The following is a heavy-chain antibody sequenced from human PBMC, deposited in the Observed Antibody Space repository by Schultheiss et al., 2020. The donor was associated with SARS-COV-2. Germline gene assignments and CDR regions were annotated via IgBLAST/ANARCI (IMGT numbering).Heavy chain of an antibody. CDR2: IYYSGST. J-gene: IGHJ4*02. CDR1: GGSFSGYY. D-gene: IGHD6-19*01. CDR3: ARVGLAVAGILGC. V-gene: IGHV4-34*01. Sequence: SETLSLTCAVYGGSFSGYYWSWIRQPPGKGLEWIGYIYYSGSTYYNPSLKSRVTISVDTSKNQFSLKLSSVTAADTAVYYCARVGLAVAGILGCWGQGTLVTVSS.